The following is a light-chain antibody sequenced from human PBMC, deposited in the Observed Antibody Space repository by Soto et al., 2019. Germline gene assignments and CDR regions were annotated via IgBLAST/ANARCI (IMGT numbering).Light chain of an antibody. CDR2: GTS. CDR3: QQYNNWPPLT. Sequence: EIVMTQSPATLSVSPGERATLSCRASQSVYSNLAWYQHKPGQAPRLLIYGTSTRATGIPARFSGSGSGTEFTLTISSLQSEDFAVYYCQQYNNWPPLTFGGGTKVEIK. J-gene: IGKJ4*01. CDR1: QSVYSN. V-gene: IGKV3-15*01.